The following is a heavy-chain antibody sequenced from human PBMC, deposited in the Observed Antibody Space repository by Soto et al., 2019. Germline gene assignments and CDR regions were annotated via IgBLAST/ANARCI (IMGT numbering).Heavy chain of an antibody. D-gene: IGHD3-22*01. CDR3: ATQTYYYDSNAFDI. V-gene: IGHV3-30*03. CDR2: ISYDGSNK. J-gene: IGHJ3*02. CDR1: GFTFSSYG. Sequence: PXVSLRLSCAASGFTFSSYGMHGVRQAPGKGLEWVAVISYDGSNKYYADSVKGRFTISRDNSKNTLYLQMNSLRAEDTAVYYCATQTYYYDSNAFDIWGQGTMVTVSS.